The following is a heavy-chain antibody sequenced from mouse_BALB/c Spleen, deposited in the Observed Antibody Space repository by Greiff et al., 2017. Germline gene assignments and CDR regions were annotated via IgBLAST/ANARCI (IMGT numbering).Heavy chain of an antibody. Sequence: EVKLVESGGGLVKPGGSLKLSCAASGFTFSSYAMPWVRQTPEKRLEWVASISSGGSTYYHDSVKGRFTISRDNARNILYLQMSSLRSEDTAMYYCAREDGHWYFDVWGEGTTVTVSS. V-gene: IGHV5-6-5*01. D-gene: IGHD2-3*01. CDR1: GFTFSSYA. J-gene: IGHJ1*01. CDR2: ISSGGST. CDR3: AREDGHWYFDV.